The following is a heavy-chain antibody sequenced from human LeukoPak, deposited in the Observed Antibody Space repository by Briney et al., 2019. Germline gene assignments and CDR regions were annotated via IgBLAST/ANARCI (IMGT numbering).Heavy chain of an antibody. CDR3: ARDWSTWGGSSYPGWFDP. J-gene: IGHJ5*02. CDR1: GFTFSSYA. D-gene: IGHD6-13*01. V-gene: IGHV3-30-3*01. Sequence: PGGSLRLSCAASGFTFSSYAMHWVRQAPGKGLEWVAVISYDGSNKYYADSVKGRFTISRDNSKNTLYLQMNSLRAEDTAVYYCARDWSTWGGSSYPGWFDPWGQGTLVTVSS. CDR2: ISYDGSNK.